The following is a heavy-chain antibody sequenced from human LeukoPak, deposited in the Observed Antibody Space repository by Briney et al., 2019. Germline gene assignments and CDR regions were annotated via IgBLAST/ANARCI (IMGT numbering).Heavy chain of an antibody. CDR3: ARHDNDDDFDY. CDR2: INMYTANP. D-gene: IGHD3-16*01. Sequence: EASVKVSCKASGYTFTRYAINWLRQAPGQGLEWMGWINMYTANPAYAQGFTGRFVFSLDTSVTTAYLQISNLKTEDTAVYYCARHDNDDDFDYWGQGTLVTVSS. CDR1: GYTFTRYA. J-gene: IGHJ4*02. V-gene: IGHV7-4-1*02.